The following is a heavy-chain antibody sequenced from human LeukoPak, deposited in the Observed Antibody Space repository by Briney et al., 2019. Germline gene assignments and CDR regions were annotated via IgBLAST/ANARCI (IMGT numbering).Heavy chain of an antibody. J-gene: IGHJ6*03. CDR1: GFTFDDYA. CDR2: ISWNSGSI. V-gene: IGHV3-9*01. D-gene: IGHD6-6*01. CDR3: AKGYGRSTFYYMDV. Sequence: GRSLRLSCAASGFTFDDYAMHWVRQAPGKGLEWVSGISWNSGSIGYADSVKGRFTISRDNAKNSLYLQMNSLRAEDTALYYCAKGYGRSTFYYMDVWGKGTTVTVSS.